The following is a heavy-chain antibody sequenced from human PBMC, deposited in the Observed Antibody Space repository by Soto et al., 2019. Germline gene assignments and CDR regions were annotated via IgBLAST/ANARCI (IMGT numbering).Heavy chain of an antibody. V-gene: IGHV4-31*03. CDR2: IYYSGST. D-gene: IGHD3-22*01. CDR1: GGSISSGGYY. CDR3: ARASDYYDSSGYLPYYFDY. Sequence: SETLSLTCTVSGGSISSGGYYWSWIRQHPGKGLEWIGYIYYSGSTYYNPSLKSRVTISVDTSKNQFSLKLSSVTAADTAVYYCARASDYYDSSGYLPYYFDYWGQGTLVTVSS. J-gene: IGHJ4*02.